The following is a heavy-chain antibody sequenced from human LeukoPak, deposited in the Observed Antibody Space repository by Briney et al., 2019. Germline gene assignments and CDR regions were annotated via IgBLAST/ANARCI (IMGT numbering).Heavy chain of an antibody. J-gene: IGHJ4*02. V-gene: IGHV3-74*01. Sequence: GGSLRLSCVASGFTLRKYWMHWVRQAPGKGPVWVSRINPEGSRTDYADSVRGRFTISRDSAKNTLYLQMNSLRAEDTAMYYCSRDFVGADDYWGQGTLVTVSS. D-gene: IGHD1-26*01. CDR1: GFTLRKYW. CDR2: INPEGSRT. CDR3: SRDFVGADDY.